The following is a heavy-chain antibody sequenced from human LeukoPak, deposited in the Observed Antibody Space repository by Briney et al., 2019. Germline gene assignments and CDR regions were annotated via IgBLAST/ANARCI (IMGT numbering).Heavy chain of an antibody. CDR1: GYSFTSYW. CDR2: IYPGDSDT. V-gene: IGHV5-51*01. J-gene: IGHJ6*02. D-gene: IGHD3-10*01. CDR3: ARLLRGYYGSGNYRHYYYYGMDV. Sequence: LGESLKISCKGSGYSFTSYWIGWVRQMPGKGLEWMGIIYPGDSDTRYSPSFQGQVTISADKSISTAYLQWSSLKASDTAMYYCARLLRGYYGSGNYRHYYYYGMDVWGQGTTVTVSS.